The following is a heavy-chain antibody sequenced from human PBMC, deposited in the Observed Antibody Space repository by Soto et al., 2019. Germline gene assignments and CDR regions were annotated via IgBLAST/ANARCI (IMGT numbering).Heavy chain of an antibody. CDR3: ARGLRVAVAYYYYGMDV. V-gene: IGHV4-34*01. Sequence: SETLSLTCAVYGGSFSGYYWSWIRQPPGKGLEWIGEINHSGSTNYNPSLKSRVTISVDTSKNQFSLKLSSVTAADTAVYYCARGLRVAVAYYYYGMDVWGQGTMVTVSS. D-gene: IGHD6-19*01. CDR1: GGSFSGYY. J-gene: IGHJ6*02. CDR2: INHSGST.